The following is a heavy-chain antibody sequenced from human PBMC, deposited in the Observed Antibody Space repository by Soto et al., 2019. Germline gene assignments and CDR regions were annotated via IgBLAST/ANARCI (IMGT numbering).Heavy chain of an antibody. CDR3: ARLDFFDSSGLSSAPRWFDP. CDR1: GFSFTSYW. D-gene: IGHD3-22*01. J-gene: IGHJ5*02. Sequence: GESLKISCKASGFSFTSYWVGWVRQVPGKGLEWMGIIYPGDSDSRFSPSFQGQVTISADKSISTAYLQWSSLKASDTAIYYCARLDFFDSSGLSSAPRWFDPWGQGTLVTVSS. V-gene: IGHV5-51*01. CDR2: IYPGDSDS.